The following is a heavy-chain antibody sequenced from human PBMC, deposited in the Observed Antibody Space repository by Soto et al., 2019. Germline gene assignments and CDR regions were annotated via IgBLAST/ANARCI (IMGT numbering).Heavy chain of an antibody. CDR2: ISSSSSSTI. CDR1: GFTFSSYS. J-gene: IGHJ4*02. D-gene: IGHD6-13*01. Sequence: GGSLRLSCAASGFTFSSYSMNWVRQAPGKGLEWVSYISSSSSSTIYYADSVKGRFTISRDNAKNSLYLQMNSLRAEDTAVYYCATRDPYSSSSDFDYWGQGTLVTVSS. CDR3: ATRDPYSSSSDFDY. V-gene: IGHV3-48*01.